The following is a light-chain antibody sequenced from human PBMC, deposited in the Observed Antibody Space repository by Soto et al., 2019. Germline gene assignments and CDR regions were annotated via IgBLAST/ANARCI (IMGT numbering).Light chain of an antibody. CDR2: EVH. CDR3: GSYTSSGTFV. J-gene: IGLJ1*01. V-gene: IGLV2-14*01. Sequence: QSVLTQPASVSGSPGQSITISCTGTSSDVGGYNYVSWYQQHPGKVPKLMIYEVHYRPSGVSYRFSGSKSGNTASLTISGLQTEDEADYYCGSYTSSGTFVFGTGTKVTVL. CDR1: SSDVGGYNY.